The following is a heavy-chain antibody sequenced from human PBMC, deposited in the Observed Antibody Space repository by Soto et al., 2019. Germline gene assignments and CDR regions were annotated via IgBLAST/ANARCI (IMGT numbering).Heavy chain of an antibody. CDR3: ARDPSRGFGEKYYYYYGMDV. CDR2: ISYDGSNK. J-gene: IGHJ6*02. Sequence: GGSLRLSCAASGFTFSSYAMHWVRQAPGKGLEWVAVISYDGSNKYYADSVKGRFTISRDNSKNTLYLQMNSLRAEDTAVYYCARDPSRGFGEKYYYYYGMDVWGQGTKVTVSS. CDR1: GFTFSSYA. V-gene: IGHV3-30-3*01. D-gene: IGHD3-10*01.